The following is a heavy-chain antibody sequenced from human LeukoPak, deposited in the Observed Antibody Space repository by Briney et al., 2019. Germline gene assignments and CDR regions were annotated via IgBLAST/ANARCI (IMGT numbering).Heavy chain of an antibody. CDR3: AELGITMIGGV. J-gene: IGHJ6*04. CDR2: IKQDGSEE. D-gene: IGHD3-10*02. V-gene: IGHV3-7*01. Sequence: GGSLRLSCAASQFTFSTSWMTWVRQAPGKGLEWVANIKQDGSEENYVDSVKGRFTISRDNAKSSLYLQMNSLRAEDTAVYYCAELGITMIGGVWGKGTTVTISS. CDR1: QFTFSTSW.